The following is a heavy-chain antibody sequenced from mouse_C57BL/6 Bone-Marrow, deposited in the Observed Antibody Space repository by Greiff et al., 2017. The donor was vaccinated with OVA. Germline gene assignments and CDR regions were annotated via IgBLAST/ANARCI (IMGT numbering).Heavy chain of an antibody. CDR1: GFTFSDYG. J-gene: IGHJ4*01. D-gene: IGHD1-1*01. V-gene: IGHV5-15*01. Sequence: EVHLVESGGGLVQPGGSLKLSCAASGFTFSDYGMAWVRQAPRKGPEWVAFISNLAYSIYYADTVTGRFTISRENAKNTLYLEMSSLRSEDTAMYYCARHDYYGSSYDDAMDYWGQGTSVTVSS. CDR2: ISNLAYSI. CDR3: ARHDYYGSSYDDAMDY.